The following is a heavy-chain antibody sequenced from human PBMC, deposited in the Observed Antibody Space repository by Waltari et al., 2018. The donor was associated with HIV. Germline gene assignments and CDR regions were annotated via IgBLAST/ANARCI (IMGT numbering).Heavy chain of an antibody. Sequence: QVQLQESGPGLVKPSETLSLTCPVSGGSISGYYWSWIRQPPGKVLEWIGYIYYSGSTNYNPSLKSRVTISVDTSKNQFSLKLSSVTAADTAVYYCARDRFPDGYNDYWGQGTLVTVSS. J-gene: IGHJ4*02. CDR1: GGSISGYY. CDR3: ARDRFPDGYNDY. V-gene: IGHV4-59*01. D-gene: IGHD5-12*01. CDR2: IYYSGST.